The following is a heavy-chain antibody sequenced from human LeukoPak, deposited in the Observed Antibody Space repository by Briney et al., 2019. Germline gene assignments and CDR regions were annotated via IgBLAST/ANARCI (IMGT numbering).Heavy chain of an antibody. J-gene: IGHJ4*02. CDR1: GFTFDDYT. CDR2: ISWDGGST. Sequence: GGSLRLSCAASGFTFDDYTMHWVRQAPGKGLEWVSLISWDGGSTYYADSVKGRFTISRDNSKNSLYLQMNSLRTEDTALYYCAKVPLRWELLGGYDYWGQGTLVTVSS. D-gene: IGHD1-26*01. CDR3: AKVPLRWELLGGYDY. V-gene: IGHV3-43*01.